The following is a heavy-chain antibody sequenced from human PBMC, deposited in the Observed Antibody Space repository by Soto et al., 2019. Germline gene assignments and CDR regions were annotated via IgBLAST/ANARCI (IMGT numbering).Heavy chain of an antibody. CDR2: IYYSGST. D-gene: IGHD4-17*01. CDR3: ARDVAYGDYVDWYFDL. CDR1: GGSISSGGYY. V-gene: IGHV4-31*03. Sequence: QVQLQESGPGLVKPSQTLSLTCTVSGGSISSGGYYWSWIRQHPGKGLEWIGYIYYSGSTYYNPSLKSRVTISVDTSKNQFSLKLSSVTAADTAVYYCARDVAYGDYVDWYFDLWGRGTLVTVSS. J-gene: IGHJ2*01.